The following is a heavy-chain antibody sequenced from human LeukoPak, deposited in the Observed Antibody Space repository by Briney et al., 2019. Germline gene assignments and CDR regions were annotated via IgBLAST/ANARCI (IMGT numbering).Heavy chain of an antibody. V-gene: IGHV3-66*01. J-gene: IGHJ4*02. D-gene: IGHD4-17*01. CDR2: IYSGGST. Sequence: GGSLRLSCAASGFTVSSNYMSWVRQAPGKGLEGVSVIYSGGSTYYADSVKGRFTTSTDNSKNTLSPQMNSLRAEDTAVYYCARGDDYGDYGFDYWGQGTLVTVSS. CDR1: GFTVSSNY. CDR3: ARGDDYGDYGFDY.